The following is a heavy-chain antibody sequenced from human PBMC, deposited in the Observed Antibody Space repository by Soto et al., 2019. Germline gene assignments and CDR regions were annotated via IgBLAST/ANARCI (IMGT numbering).Heavy chain of an antibody. CDR2: INAGNGNT. D-gene: IGHD3-16*01. J-gene: IGHJ5*02. CDR3: ARGYGGPIGWFDP. V-gene: IGHV1-3*01. Sequence: QAQLVQSGAEVKKPGASVKVSCKASGYTFTSYAMHWVRQAPGQRLEWMGWINAGNGNTKYSQKFQGRVTITRDTSASTAYMELSSLRSEDAAVYYCARGYGGPIGWFDPWGQGTLVTVSS. CDR1: GYTFTSYA.